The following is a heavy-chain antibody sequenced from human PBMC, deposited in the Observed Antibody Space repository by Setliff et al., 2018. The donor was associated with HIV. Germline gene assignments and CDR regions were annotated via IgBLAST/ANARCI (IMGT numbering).Heavy chain of an antibody. D-gene: IGHD3-10*01. CDR1: GFNFKTYG. CDR2: IGSSDHGI. CDR3: ASFYGDYGY. Sequence: GESLKISCAASGFNFKTYGMTWVRQAPGKGLDWVAHIGSSDHGIHYTASVQGRFTVSRDNANNLLFLQMNNLRDEDTAVYYCASFYGDYGYWGHGTQVTVSS. J-gene: IGHJ4*01. V-gene: IGHV3-48*02.